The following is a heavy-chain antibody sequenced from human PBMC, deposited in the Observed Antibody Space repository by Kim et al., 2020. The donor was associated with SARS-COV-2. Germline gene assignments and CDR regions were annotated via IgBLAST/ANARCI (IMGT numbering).Heavy chain of an antibody. D-gene: IGHD2-21*01. CDR2: IKEDGSEK. V-gene: IGHV3-7*01. CDR3: AVKEALFQ. J-gene: IGHJ4*02. Sequence: GGSLRLSCTASGFTFSSYWMSWVRQAPGKGLEWVANIKEDGSEKNYVDSVMGRFTISRDNARNSMYLQMNSLRAEDTAVYYCAVKEALFQWGQGTLVTVS. CDR1: GFTFSSYW.